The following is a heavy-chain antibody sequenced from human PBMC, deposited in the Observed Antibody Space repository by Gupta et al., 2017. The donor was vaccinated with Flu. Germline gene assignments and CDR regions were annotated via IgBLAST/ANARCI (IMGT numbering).Heavy chain of an antibody. J-gene: IGHJ5*02. V-gene: IGHV3-33*03. D-gene: IGHD6-19*01. Sequence: GQLLECGGGLVRPGGCLKVACVGSRFVFHPYAIPWVRQAPVHGLELVAGLHQDRSHRTYGHSLKGPFPVYLDNAKKSVFLQMDSLRPDDTAVYYCVKSGGQWLDVWFDAGGQGTRVTVSS. CDR2: LHQDRSHR. CDR1: RFVFHPYA. CDR3: VKSGGQWLDVWFDA.